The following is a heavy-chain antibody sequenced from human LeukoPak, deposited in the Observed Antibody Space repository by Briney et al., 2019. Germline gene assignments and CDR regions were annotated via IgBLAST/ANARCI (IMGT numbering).Heavy chain of an antibody. CDR1: GGSISSGTYY. D-gene: IGHD3-10*01. CDR2: IYTSGST. Sequence: SETLSLTCTVSGGSISSGTYYWSWIRQPAGKGLEWIGRIYTSGSTNYNPSLKSRVTISVDTSKNQFSLKLSSVTAADTAVYYCARGRWKTMKYYGSGSYYNDPHPIFDYWGQGTLVTVSS. CDR3: ARGRWKTMKYYGSGSYYNDPHPIFDY. J-gene: IGHJ4*02. V-gene: IGHV4-61*02.